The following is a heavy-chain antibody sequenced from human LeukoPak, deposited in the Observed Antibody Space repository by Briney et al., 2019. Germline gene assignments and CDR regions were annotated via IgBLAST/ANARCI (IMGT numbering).Heavy chain of an antibody. CDR3: ARDRRSYDFWSGYPNYYYYYMDV. D-gene: IGHD3-3*01. Sequence: PSETLSLTCTVSGYSISSGYYWGWIRQPPGKGLEWIGSIYHSGSTYYNPSLKSRVTISVGTSKNQFSLKLSSVTAADTAVYYCARDRRSYDFWSGYPNYYYYYMDVWGKGTTVTVSS. CDR2: IYHSGST. V-gene: IGHV4-38-2*02. J-gene: IGHJ6*03. CDR1: GYSISSGYY.